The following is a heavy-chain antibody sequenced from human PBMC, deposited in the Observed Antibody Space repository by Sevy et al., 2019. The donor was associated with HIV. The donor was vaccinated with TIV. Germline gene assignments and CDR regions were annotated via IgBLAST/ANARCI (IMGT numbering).Heavy chain of an antibody. CDR3: ARVESEAGTDRGLRFDY. CDR1: GFTFSDYY. CDR2: ISSSGSTI. D-gene: IGHD6-19*01. J-gene: IGHJ4*02. V-gene: IGHV3-11*01. Sequence: GGSLRLSCAASGFTFSDYYMSWIRQAPGKGLEWVSYISSSGSTIYYADSVKGRFTISRDNGKNSLYLQMNSLRAEDTAVYYCARVESEAGTDRGLRFDYWGQGTLVTVSS.